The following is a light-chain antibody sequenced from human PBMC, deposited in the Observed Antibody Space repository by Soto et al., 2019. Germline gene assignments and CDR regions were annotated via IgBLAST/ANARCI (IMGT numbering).Light chain of an antibody. CDR1: SSDVGGYNY. V-gene: IGLV2-14*01. J-gene: IGLJ1*01. CDR2: EVS. Sequence: SVLTQPASVSGSPGQSITISCTGTSSDVGGYNYVSWYQQHPGKAPKLMIYEVSNRPSGVSTRFSGSKSGNTASLTISGLQAEGEADYYCSSYTISTTLVFGTGTKVTVL. CDR3: SSYTISTTLV.